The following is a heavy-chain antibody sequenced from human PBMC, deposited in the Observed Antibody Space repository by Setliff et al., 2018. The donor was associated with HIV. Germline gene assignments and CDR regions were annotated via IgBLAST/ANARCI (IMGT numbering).Heavy chain of an antibody. J-gene: IGHJ3*02. Sequence: SETLSLTCSVSGGSMSRVYWTWIRQPPGKGLEWIGYVSASGTTRYNPSLQSRVTISGDSSKNQFSLRLSSVTAADTAVYYCAKEGSWNDDSGAFNIWGQGTMVTVSS. CDR2: VSASGTT. V-gene: IGHV4-4*08. CDR1: GGSMSRVY. CDR3: AKEGSWNDDSGAFNI. D-gene: IGHD1-1*01.